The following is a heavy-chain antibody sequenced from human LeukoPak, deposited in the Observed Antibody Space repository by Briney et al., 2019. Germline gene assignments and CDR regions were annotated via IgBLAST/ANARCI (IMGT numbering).Heavy chain of an antibody. CDR3: GRDY. CDR2: INHNGNVN. CDR1: GFTFSSYW. J-gene: IGHJ4*02. V-gene: IGHV3-7*03. Sequence: PGGSLRLSCAASGFTFSSYWMNWARQAPGKGLEWVASINHNGNVNYYVDSVKGRFTISRDNAKNSLYLQMSNLRAEDTAVYYCGRDYWGQGTLVTVSS.